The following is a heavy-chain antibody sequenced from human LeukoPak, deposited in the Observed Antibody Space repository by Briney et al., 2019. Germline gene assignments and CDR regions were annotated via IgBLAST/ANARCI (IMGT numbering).Heavy chain of an antibody. D-gene: IGHD2-2*02. CDR3: AREPGYCSSTSCYTI. J-gene: IGHJ3*02. CDR1: GGTFSSYA. CDR2: IIPIFGTA. Sequence: ASVKVSCKASGGTFSSYAISWVRQAPGQGLEWMGGIIPIFGTANYAQKFQGRVTITTDEFTSTAYMELSSLRSEDTAVYYCAREPGYCSSTSCYTIWGQRTMVTVSS. V-gene: IGHV1-69*05.